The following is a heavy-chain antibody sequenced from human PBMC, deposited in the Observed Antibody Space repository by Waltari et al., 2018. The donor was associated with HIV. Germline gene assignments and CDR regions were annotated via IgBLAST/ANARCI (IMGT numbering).Heavy chain of an antibody. V-gene: IGHV7-4-1*02. CDR1: GYTFTSYA. J-gene: IGHJ6*02. Sequence: QVQLVQSGSELKKPGASVKVSCKASGYTFTSYAMNWVRQAPGQGLEWMGWINTNSWNPTYAQGFTGRFVFSWDTSGSTAYLQISSLKAEDTAVYYWAREWGSDYYDSSFYGMDVWGQGTTVTVSS. CDR2: INTNSWNP. D-gene: IGHD3-22*01. CDR3: AREWGSDYYDSSFYGMDV.